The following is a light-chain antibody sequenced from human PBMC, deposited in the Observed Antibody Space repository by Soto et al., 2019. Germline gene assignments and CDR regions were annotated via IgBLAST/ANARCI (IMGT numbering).Light chain of an antibody. J-gene: IGLJ1*01. V-gene: IGLV3-21*02. CDR1: NIASKN. Sequence: SYELTQPPSVSVAPGQTATISCGGNNIASKNVHWYQQKPGQAPLLVVYGDTDRPSGIPERISGSNSGNTATLTISGVEAGDEADYYCHVWDSPSDHHVFGTGTKLTVL. CDR3: HVWDSPSDHHV. CDR2: GDT.